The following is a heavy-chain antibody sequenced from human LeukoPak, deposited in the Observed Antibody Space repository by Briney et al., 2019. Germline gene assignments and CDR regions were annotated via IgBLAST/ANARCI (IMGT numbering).Heavy chain of an antibody. CDR2: IYYSGST. D-gene: IGHD6-6*01. J-gene: IGHJ6*03. Sequence: SETLSLTCTVSGGSISSSSYYWGWIRQPPGKGLEWIGSIYYSGSTYYNPSLKSRVTISVDTSKNQFSLKLSSVTAADTAVYYCARDSSSSLYYYYYMDVWGKGTTVTVSS. CDR3: ARDSSSSLYYYYYMDV. V-gene: IGHV4-39*07. CDR1: GGSISSSSYY.